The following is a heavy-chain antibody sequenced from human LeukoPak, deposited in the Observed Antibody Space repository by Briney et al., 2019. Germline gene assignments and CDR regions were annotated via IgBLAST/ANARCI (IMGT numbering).Heavy chain of an antibody. J-gene: IGHJ5*02. D-gene: IGHD6-25*01. CDR2: ISSSGSTI. CDR1: GFTFSDYY. Sequence: GGSLRLSCAASGFTFSDYYMSWIRQAPGKGLEWGSYISSSGSTIYYADSVKGRFTISRDNAKNSLYLQMNSLRAEATAVYYCARALAAIVPWFDPWGQGTLVTVSS. CDR3: ARALAAIVPWFDP. V-gene: IGHV3-11*01.